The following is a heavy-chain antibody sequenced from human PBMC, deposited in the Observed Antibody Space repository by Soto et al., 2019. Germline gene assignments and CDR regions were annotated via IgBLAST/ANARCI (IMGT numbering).Heavy chain of an antibody. J-gene: IGHJ5*02. CDR1: GFTFSSHA. Sequence: DVQLLESGGGLVQREGSLRLSCVASGFTFSSHAMSWVRQAPGKGLDWVSSVSGSGGSIYYADSVKGRFTISRDNSKNTLYLQINSLRAEDTAVYYCTSGAGKRVDTAFNCFDPWGQGTLVTVSS. CDR2: VSGSGGSI. V-gene: IGHV3-23*01. D-gene: IGHD5-18*01. CDR3: TSGAGKRVDTAFNCFDP.